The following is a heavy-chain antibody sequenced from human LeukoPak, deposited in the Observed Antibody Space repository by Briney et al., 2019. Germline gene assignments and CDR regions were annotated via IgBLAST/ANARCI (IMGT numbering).Heavy chain of an antibody. CDR3: ARDQTYYYDSSGLEPDAFDI. V-gene: IGHV3-30*01. D-gene: IGHD3-22*01. J-gene: IGHJ3*02. CDR2: ISYDGSNK. Sequence: GGSLRLSCAASGFTFSRYAMHWVRQAPGKGLEWVAVISYDGSNKYYADSVKGRFTISRDNSKNTLYLQMNSLRAEDTAVYYCARDQTYYYDSSGLEPDAFDIWGQGTMVTVSS. CDR1: GFTFSRYA.